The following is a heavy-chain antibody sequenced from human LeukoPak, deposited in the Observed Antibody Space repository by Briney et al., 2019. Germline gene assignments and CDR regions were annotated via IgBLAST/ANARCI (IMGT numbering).Heavy chain of an antibody. J-gene: IGHJ6*02. V-gene: IGHV1-69*13. Sequence: SVKVSCKASGGTFSSYAISWVRQAPGQGLEWMGGIIPIFGTANYAQKFQGRVTITAVESTSTAYMELSSLRSEDTAVYYCASQSYCSSTSCYPNYGMDVWGQGTTVTVSS. CDR1: GGTFSSYA. CDR2: IIPIFGTA. CDR3: ASQSYCSSTSCYPNYGMDV. D-gene: IGHD2-2*01.